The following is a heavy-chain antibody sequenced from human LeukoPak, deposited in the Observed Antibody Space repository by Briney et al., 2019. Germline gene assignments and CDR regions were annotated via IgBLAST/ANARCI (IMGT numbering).Heavy chain of an antibody. J-gene: IGHJ5*02. CDR2: ISWNSGSI. V-gene: IGHV3-9*01. D-gene: IGHD2-15*01. CDR1: GFTFSSYW. Sequence: SLRLSCAASGFTFSSYWMHWVRQAPGKGLEWVSGISWNSGSIGYADSVKGRFTISRDNTKNSLYLQMNSLRAEDTALYYCAKDKASHGTYCSGGSCYSGWFDPWGQGTLVTVSS. CDR3: AKDKASHGTYCSGGSCYSGWFDP.